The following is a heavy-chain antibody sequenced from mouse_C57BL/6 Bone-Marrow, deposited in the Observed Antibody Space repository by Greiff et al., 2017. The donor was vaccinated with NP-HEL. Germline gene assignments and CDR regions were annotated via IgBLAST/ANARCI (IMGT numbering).Heavy chain of an antibody. CDR1: GFTFSSYA. V-gene: IGHV5-4*01. CDR3: ARDSNGVWFAY. D-gene: IGHD2-5*01. J-gene: IGHJ3*01. Sequence: EVKLVESGGGLVKPGGSLKLSCAASGFTFSSYAMSWVRQTPEKRLEWVATISDGGSYTYYPDNLKGRFHISRDNAKNNLYLQMSHLKSEDTAMYYCARDSNGVWFAYWGQGTLVTVSA. CDR2: ISDGGSYT.